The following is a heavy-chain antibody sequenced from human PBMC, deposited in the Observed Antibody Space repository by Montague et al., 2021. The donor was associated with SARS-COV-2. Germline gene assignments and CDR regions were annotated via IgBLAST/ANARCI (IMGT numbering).Heavy chain of an antibody. V-gene: IGHV3-33*08. Sequence: SLSLSCATSGFIFSHYGMPWLRQAPGKGLEWVAVIWSDGKNTRYGDSVQGRFTISRDTSNNTLYLQMESLRGEDTAVYYCARVGCSSNVCNWFDPWGQGTLVTVSS. CDR3: ARVGCSSNVCNWFDP. CDR1: GFIFSHYG. J-gene: IGHJ5*02. CDR2: IWSDGKNT. D-gene: IGHD2-2*01.